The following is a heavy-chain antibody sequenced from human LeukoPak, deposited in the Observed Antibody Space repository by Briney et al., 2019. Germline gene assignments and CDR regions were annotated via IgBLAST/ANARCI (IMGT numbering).Heavy chain of an antibody. V-gene: IGHV3-66*02. D-gene: IGHD3-22*01. CDR3: VKEGYDSSGYYSSFDY. CDR1: EFTVKDYY. CDR2: IYSGGST. Sequence: PGGSLRLSCAASEFTVKDYYMSWVRQAPGKGLEWVSIIYSGGSTYYADSVKGRFTISRDNSKNTLYLQMNSLKFEDTAVYYCVKEGYDSSGYYSSFDYWGQGTLVTVSS. J-gene: IGHJ4*02.